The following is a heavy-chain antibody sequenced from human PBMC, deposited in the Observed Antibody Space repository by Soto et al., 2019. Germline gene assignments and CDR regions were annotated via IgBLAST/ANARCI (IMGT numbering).Heavy chain of an antibody. J-gene: IGHJ4*02. Sequence: QVQLQESGPGLVKPSGTLSLTCAVSGGSISSSNWWSWVRQPPGKGLEWIGEIYHSGSTNYNPSLTSRVTISVDKAKNQSSLKLSSVTAAATAVYYCARDDSSSWYSYTDYWGQGTLVTVSS. V-gene: IGHV4-4*02. CDR3: ARDDSSSWYSYTDY. CDR1: GGSISSSNW. D-gene: IGHD6-13*01. CDR2: IYHSGST.